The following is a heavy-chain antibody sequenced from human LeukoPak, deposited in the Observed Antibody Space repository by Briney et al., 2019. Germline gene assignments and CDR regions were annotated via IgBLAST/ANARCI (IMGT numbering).Heavy chain of an antibody. J-gene: IGHJ4*02. CDR1: RGSISSMSFY. Sequence: SETLSLTCTVSRGSISSMSFYWGWIRQSPGKGLEWIGTIYYSGSTYYNPSLKSRVTISVDTSKNQFSLKLSSVTAADTAVYYCARHGLDGYENYYFDYWGQGTLVTVSS. V-gene: IGHV4-39*01. D-gene: IGHD5-12*01. CDR2: IYYSGST. CDR3: ARHGLDGYENYYFDY.